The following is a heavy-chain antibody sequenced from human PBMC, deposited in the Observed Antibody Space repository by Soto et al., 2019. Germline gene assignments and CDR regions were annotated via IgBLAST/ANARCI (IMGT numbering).Heavy chain of an antibody. V-gene: IGHV1-18*01. J-gene: IGHJ4*02. Sequence: ASVKVSGNASGYTYTSYGISWVRQAPGQGLEWMGWISAYNGNTNYAQKFQGRVTITADESTSTAYMELSSLRSEDTAVYYCARDLYGSGSRKRYYFDYWGQGTLVTVSS. CDR2: ISAYNGNT. CDR1: GYTYTSYG. D-gene: IGHD3-10*01. CDR3: ARDLYGSGSRKRYYFDY.